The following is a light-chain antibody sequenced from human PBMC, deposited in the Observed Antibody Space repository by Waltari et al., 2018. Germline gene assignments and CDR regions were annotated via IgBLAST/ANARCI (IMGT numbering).Light chain of an antibody. Sequence: QSALTQPSSVSGSPVRSITIACTGSTRDIGAYNHVSCYQQHPAKAPKLVIYDVNNRPAGISNRFSGSKAGNPASLAISGLQAEDESDYYCSSYTSLTTLFVVFGGGTKVTVL. CDR1: TRDIGAYNH. V-gene: IGLV2-14*03. CDR3: SSYTSLTTLFVV. CDR2: DVN. J-gene: IGLJ2*01.